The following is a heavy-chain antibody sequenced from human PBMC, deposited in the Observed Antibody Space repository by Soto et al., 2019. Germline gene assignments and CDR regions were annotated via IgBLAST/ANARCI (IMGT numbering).Heavy chain of an antibody. CDR1: GFTFSSYG. J-gene: IGHJ4*02. CDR3: AKDRLDFWSGYRGGYFDY. D-gene: IGHD3-3*01. Sequence: QVQLVESGGGVVQPGRSLRLSCAASGFTFSSYGMHWVRQAPGKGLEWVAVISYDGSNKYYADSVKGRFTISRDNSKNPLYLQMNSLRAEDTAVYYCAKDRLDFWSGYRGGYFDYWGQGTLVTVSS. CDR2: ISYDGSNK. V-gene: IGHV3-30*18.